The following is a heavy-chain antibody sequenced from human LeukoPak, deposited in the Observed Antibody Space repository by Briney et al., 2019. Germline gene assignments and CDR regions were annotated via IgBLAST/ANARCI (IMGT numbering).Heavy chain of an antibody. J-gene: IGHJ4*02. CDR1: GYTFTTYD. V-gene: IGHV1-8*01. Sequence: ASVKVSCKASGYTFTTYDINWVRQATGQGLEWMGWMNPNSANTGYAQKFQGRVTITRNTSISTAYMELNSLRSDDTAVYYCARARLVRGPVTPLYYFDYWGQGVLVTVSS. CDR3: ARARLVRGPVTPLYYFDY. CDR2: MNPNSANT. D-gene: IGHD2-8*02.